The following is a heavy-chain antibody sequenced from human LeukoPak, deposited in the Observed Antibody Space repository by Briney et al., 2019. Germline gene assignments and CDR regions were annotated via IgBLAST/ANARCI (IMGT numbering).Heavy chain of an antibody. CDR2: IYYSGST. J-gene: IGHJ5*02. D-gene: IGHD3-10*01. CDR3: ARRYWDGSGSYGNWFDP. CDR1: GGSISSSSYY. Sequence: PSETLSLTCTVSGGSISSSSYYWGWIRQPPGKGLEWIGSIYYSGSTYYNPSLKSRVPRSVDTSKHQSSLRLSSVTAADTAVYYCARRYWDGSGSYGNWFDPWGQGTLVTVSS. V-gene: IGHV4-39*01.